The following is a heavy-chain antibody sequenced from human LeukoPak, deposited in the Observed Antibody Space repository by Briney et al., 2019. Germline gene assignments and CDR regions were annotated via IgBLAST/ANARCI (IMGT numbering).Heavy chain of an antibody. CDR2: INHSGST. V-gene: IGHV4-34*01. CDR1: GGSFSGYY. Sequence: SETLSLTCAVYGGSFSGYYWSWIRQPPGKGLEWIGEINHSGSTNYNPSLKSRVTISVDTSKNQFSLKLNSVTAADTAVYYCARAPEHYYQYYIDVWGKGTTVTVSS. CDR3: ARAPEHYYQYYIDV. J-gene: IGHJ6*03.